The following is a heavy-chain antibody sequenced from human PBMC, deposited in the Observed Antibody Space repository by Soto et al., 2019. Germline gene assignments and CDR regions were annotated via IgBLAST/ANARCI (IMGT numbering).Heavy chain of an antibody. V-gene: IGHV1-2*02. CDR3: ARDVSPYYGPGSLHGYFDY. J-gene: IGHJ4*02. Sequence: ASVKVSCKASGYTFIAHYIHWVRQAPGKGFEWIGWTNPNNGSTKYAQNFQGRVTMTRDTSITTVYVELSSLRSDDTAVYFCARDVSPYYGPGSLHGYFDYWGQGTLVTVSS. CDR1: GYTFIAHY. D-gene: IGHD3-10*01. CDR2: TNPNNGST.